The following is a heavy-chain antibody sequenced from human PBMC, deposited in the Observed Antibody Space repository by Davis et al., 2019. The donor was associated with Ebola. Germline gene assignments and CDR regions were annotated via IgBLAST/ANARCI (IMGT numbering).Heavy chain of an antibody. CDR3: ARVRDGSTRYYYYYYGMDV. Sequence: PSETLSLTCAVYGGPFSGYYWSWISETPGMGVEWIREINHSGSTNYNPSLKSRVTITVDTSKNQFSLKLSSVTAADTAVYYCARVRDGSTRYYYYYYGMDVWGQGTTVTVSS. V-gene: IGHV4-34*01. CDR1: GGPFSGYY. J-gene: IGHJ6*02. D-gene: IGHD3-10*01. CDR2: INHSGST.